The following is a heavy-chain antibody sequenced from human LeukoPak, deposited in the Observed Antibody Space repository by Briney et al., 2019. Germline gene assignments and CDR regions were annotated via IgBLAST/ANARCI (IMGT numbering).Heavy chain of an antibody. CDR1: GFTFSSYE. V-gene: IGHV3-48*03. CDR3: ARDAREDGMDV. CDR2: ISSSGSTI. Sequence: QPGGSLRLSCAASGFTFSSYEMNWVPRAPGKGLGGVSYISSSGSTINYADSVKGRFTISRDNAKNSLYLQMNSLRAEDTAVYYCARDAREDGMDVWGQGTTVTVSS. J-gene: IGHJ6*02.